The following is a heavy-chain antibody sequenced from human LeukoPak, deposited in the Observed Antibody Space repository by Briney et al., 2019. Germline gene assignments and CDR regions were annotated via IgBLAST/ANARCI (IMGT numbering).Heavy chain of an antibody. D-gene: IGHD3-10*01. J-gene: IGHJ4*02. CDR2: IYYSGST. V-gene: IGHV4-4*02. CDR3: ARGRGYGSGSYPDY. CDR1: GGSISSSNW. Sequence: SETLSLTCAVSGGSISSSNWWSWVRQPPGKGLEWIGSIYYSGSTYYNPSLKSRVTISVDTSKNQFSLKLSSVTAADTAVYYCARGRGYGSGSYPDYWGQGTLVTVSS.